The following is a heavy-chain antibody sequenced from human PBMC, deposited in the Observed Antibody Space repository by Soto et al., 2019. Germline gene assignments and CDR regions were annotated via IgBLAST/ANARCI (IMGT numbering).Heavy chain of an antibody. V-gene: IGHV4-59*01. CDR2: VYYTGST. Sequence: SETLSLPXTVSGDCICTFFWGWMRQSPGKELAWIGYVYYTGSTNYNPSLKSRVTISVDRSKNQFSPKLTSANAADTAVYDCARGRTVSNYAGERSDYGNIFDYWGQGTQVTVSS. J-gene: IGHJ4*02. CDR3: ARGRTVSNYAGERSDYGNIFDY. D-gene: IGHD3-10*01. CDR1: GDCICTFF.